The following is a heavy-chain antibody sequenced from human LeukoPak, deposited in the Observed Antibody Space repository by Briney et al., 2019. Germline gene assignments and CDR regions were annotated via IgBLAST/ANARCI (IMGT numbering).Heavy chain of an antibody. Sequence: PGGSLRLSCAASGFTFDDYAMHWVRQAPGKGLEWVSGISWNSGSIGYADSVKGRFTISRDNAKNSLYLQMNSLRAEDTAVYYCARETAITPYYFDYWGQGTLVTVSS. V-gene: IGHV3-9*01. J-gene: IGHJ4*02. CDR1: GFTFDDYA. CDR3: ARETAITPYYFDY. D-gene: IGHD6-25*01. CDR2: ISWNSGSI.